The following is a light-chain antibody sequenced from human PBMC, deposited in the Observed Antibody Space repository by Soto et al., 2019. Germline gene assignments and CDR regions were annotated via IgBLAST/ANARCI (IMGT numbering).Light chain of an antibody. CDR3: WSYTTSDMWV. CDR2: NVY. V-gene: IGLV2-14*03. CDR1: NSDVGSYNY. J-gene: IGLJ3*02. Sequence: QSVLTQPASVSGSPGQSITISCTGTNSDVGSYNYVSWHQQHPGKAPKLMIYNVYDRPSGISNRFSGSKSGNTASLTISGLQGDDEADYYCWSYTTSDMWVFGGGTKVNVL.